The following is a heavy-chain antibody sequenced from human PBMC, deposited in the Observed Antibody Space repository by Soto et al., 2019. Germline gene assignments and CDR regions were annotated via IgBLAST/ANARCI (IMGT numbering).Heavy chain of an antibody. CDR1: GYNFRNFN. V-gene: IGHV3-21*06. D-gene: IGHD4-17*01. CDR2: VSGSSSYI. J-gene: IGHJ3*01. Sequence: GGSLRLSCEGSGYNFRNFNMIWVRQAPGKGLEWVSSVSGSSSYIYYADSVKGRFTVSRDNANNLVFLQMNGLRPEDTAMYYCARDLRGHYGPWGQGTMVTVSS. CDR3: ARDLRGHYGP.